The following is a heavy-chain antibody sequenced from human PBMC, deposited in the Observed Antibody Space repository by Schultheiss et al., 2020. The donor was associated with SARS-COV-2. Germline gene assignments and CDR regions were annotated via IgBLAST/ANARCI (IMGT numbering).Heavy chain of an antibody. V-gene: IGHV1-2*06. D-gene: IGHD2-2*01. CDR3: ARDITPLRYCSSTSCPYWYFDL. CDR1: GYTFTGYY. Sequence: GESLKISCKASGYTFTGYYMHWVRQAPGQGLEWMGRINPNSGGTNYAQKFQGRVTMTRDTSISTAYMELSRLRSDDTAVYYCARDITPLRYCSSTSCPYWYFDLWGRGTLVTVSS. CDR2: INPNSGGT. J-gene: IGHJ2*01.